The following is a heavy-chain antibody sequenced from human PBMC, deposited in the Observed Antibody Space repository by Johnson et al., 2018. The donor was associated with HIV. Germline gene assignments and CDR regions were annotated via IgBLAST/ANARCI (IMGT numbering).Heavy chain of an antibody. CDR1: GFTFSSYA. CDR3: ARWSRDGYNYLNDAFDI. Sequence: QVQLVESGGGVVRPGGSLRLSCAASGFTFSSYAMHWVRQAPGKGLEWVAVIWYNGSNKHYAGSVKGRFTISRDNSKNTLYLQMNSLRVDDTAVYYCARWSRDGYNYLNDAFDIWGQGTMVTVSS. D-gene: IGHD5-24*01. CDR2: IWYNGSNK. J-gene: IGHJ3*02. V-gene: IGHV3-33*08.